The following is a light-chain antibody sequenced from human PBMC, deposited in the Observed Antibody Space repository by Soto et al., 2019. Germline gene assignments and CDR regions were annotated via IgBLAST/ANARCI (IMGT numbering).Light chain of an antibody. J-gene: IGLJ2*01. V-gene: IGLV2-8*01. Sequence: QSALTQPPSASGSPGQSVTISYTGTSSDVGGYNYVSWYQQHPGKAPKLMIYEVSKRPSGVHDRFSGSKSGNTASLTVSGLQAEDEADYYCSSYAGSNNLVFGGGTKLTVL. CDR3: SSYAGSNNLV. CDR1: SSDVGGYNY. CDR2: EVS.